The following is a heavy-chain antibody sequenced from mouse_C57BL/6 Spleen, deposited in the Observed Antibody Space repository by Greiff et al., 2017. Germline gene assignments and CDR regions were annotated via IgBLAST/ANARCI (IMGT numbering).Heavy chain of an antibody. CDR3: STYSNSLYDYACDY. J-gene: IGHJ4*01. D-gene: IGHD2-5*01. Sequence: VQLQQSGPELVKPGASVKISCKASGYAFSSSWMNWVKQRPGKGLEWIGRIYPGDGDTNYNGKFKGKATLTADKSSSTAYMQLSKLTSEDSAVYFCSTYSNSLYDYACDYWGQGTSVTVSS. CDR2: IYPGDGDT. V-gene: IGHV1-82*01. CDR1: GYAFSSSW.